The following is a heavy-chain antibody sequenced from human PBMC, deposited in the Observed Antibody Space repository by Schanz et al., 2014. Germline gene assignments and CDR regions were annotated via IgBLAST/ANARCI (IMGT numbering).Heavy chain of an antibody. CDR1: GFTFISYN. D-gene: IGHD3-16*01. CDR3: TRDDFGASDY. V-gene: IGHV3-21*01. Sequence: VQLVESGGGVVQPGRSLRLSCAASGFTFISYNMNWVRQAPGKGLEWVSSVSSSSTYIFYADSVRGRFTISRDDAKNSLYLQMNSLRAEDTAVYYCTRDDFGASDYWGQGTLVTVSS. J-gene: IGHJ4*02. CDR2: VSSSSTYI.